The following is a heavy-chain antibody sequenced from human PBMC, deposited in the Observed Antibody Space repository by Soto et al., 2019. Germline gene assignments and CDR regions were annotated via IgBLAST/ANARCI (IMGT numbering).Heavy chain of an antibody. Sequence: EMQLLESGGDLVQPGGSLKLSCAASGFTFSNYAMTWVRQAPGKGLEYISAISGSGVTTYYADSMKGRFTVSRDNSKNTLYLQMNSLRAEDTALYYCAKDRDDFGMFDAFGIWGQGTMVTVSP. J-gene: IGHJ3*02. V-gene: IGHV3-23*01. CDR1: GFTFSNYA. CDR2: ISGSGVTT. D-gene: IGHD3-3*01. CDR3: AKDRDDFGMFDAFGI.